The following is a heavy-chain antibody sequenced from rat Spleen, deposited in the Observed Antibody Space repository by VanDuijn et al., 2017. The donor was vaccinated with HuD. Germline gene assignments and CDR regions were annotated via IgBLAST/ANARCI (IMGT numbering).Heavy chain of an antibody. CDR2: IINTGGST. CDR1: GFTFKNYW. J-gene: IGHJ3*01. Sequence: EVQLVESGGGLVQPGRSLKLSCVASGFTFKNYWMTWIRQAPGKGLEWVASIINTGGSTYYPDSVKGRFTISRDNAKSTLYLQMNSLRSEDTATYYCGRQGYGGYDNWFAYWGQGTLVTVSS. D-gene: IGHD1-11*01. V-gene: IGHV5-31*01. CDR3: GRQGYGGYDNWFAY.